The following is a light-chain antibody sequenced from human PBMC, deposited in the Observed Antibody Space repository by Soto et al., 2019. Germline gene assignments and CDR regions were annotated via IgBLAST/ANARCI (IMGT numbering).Light chain of an antibody. CDR1: QTISSW. J-gene: IGKJ1*01. Sequence: IQMTQSPSTLSGSVGDRVTITCRASQTISSWLAWYQQKPGKAPKLLIYKASTLKSGVPSRFSGSGSGTEFTLTISSLQPDDFATYYCQHYNSYSGAFGQGTKVELK. CDR2: KAS. V-gene: IGKV1-5*03. CDR3: QHYNSYSGA.